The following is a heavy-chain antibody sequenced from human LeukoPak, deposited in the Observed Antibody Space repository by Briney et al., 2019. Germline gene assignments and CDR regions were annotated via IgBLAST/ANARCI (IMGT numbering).Heavy chain of an antibody. Sequence: SETLSLTCTVSGGSVSSYYWSWIRQPPGKGLEWIAFIYYSGITNYTPSLTGRVTISIDTSKNQLSLRLTSVTAADTAVYYCARAPLTTATSDYFDLWGLGTLVTVSS. CDR3: ARAPLTTATSDYFDL. V-gene: IGHV4-59*08. D-gene: IGHD4-17*01. CDR1: GGSVSSYY. CDR2: IYYSGIT. J-gene: IGHJ4*02.